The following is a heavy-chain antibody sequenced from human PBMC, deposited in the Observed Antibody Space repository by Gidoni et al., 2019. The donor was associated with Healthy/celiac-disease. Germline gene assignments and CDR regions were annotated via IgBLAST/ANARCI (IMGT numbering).Heavy chain of an antibody. V-gene: IGHV4-34*01. CDR2: INHSGST. Sequence: QVQLQQWGAGLLKPSETLSLTCAVYGGSFSGYYWSWIRQPPGKGLEWIGEINHSGSTNYNPSLKSRVTISVDTSKNQFSLKLSSVTAADTAVYYCARGLNYYGSGSYYNKGYYFDYWGQGTLVTVSS. CDR1: GGSFSGYY. D-gene: IGHD3-10*01. J-gene: IGHJ4*02. CDR3: ARGLNYYGSGSYYNKGYYFDY.